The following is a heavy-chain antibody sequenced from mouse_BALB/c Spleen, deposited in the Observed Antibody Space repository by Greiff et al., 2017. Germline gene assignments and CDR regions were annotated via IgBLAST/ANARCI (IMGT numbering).Heavy chain of an antibody. Sequence: QVQLKQPGAELVRPGASVKLSCKASGYTFTSYWINWVKQRPGQGLEWIGNIYPSDSYTNYNQKFKDKATLTVDKSSSTAYMQLSSPTSEDSAVYYCTRKGVYYFDYWGQGTTLTVSS. CDR1: GYTFTSYW. V-gene: IGHV1-69*02. CDR3: TRKGVYYFDY. CDR2: IYPSDSYT. J-gene: IGHJ2*01.